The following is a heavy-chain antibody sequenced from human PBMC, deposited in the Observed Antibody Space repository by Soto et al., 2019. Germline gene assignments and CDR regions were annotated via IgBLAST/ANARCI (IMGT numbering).Heavy chain of an antibody. CDR3: AMSDYFDRNSFDY. Sequence: QVQLQESGPGLVKPSQTLSLTCTVSGGSISSGDYYWSWIRQPPGQGLEWIGYIYYSGSTYYNPSLKSRVTISGDTSKNQFSLKLSSVTAADTAVYYCAMSDYFDRNSFDYWGQGTLVTVSS. CDR1: GGSISSGDYY. CDR2: IYYSGST. J-gene: IGHJ4*02. D-gene: IGHD3-9*01. V-gene: IGHV4-30-4*01.